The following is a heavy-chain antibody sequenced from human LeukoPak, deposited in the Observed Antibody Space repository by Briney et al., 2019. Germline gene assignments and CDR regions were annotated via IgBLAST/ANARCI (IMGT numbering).Heavy chain of an antibody. V-gene: IGHV3-9*01. Sequence: GGSLRLSCAASGFTFSSYAMHWVRQAPGKGLEWVSGISWNSGSIGYADSVNGRFTISRDNAKNSLFLQMNSLRAEDTAVYYLGRDRPGAALPIDVWGKGTTVTVSS. CDR2: ISWNSGSI. CDR3: GRDRPGAALPIDV. D-gene: IGHD1-26*01. CDR1: GFTFSSYA. J-gene: IGHJ6*03.